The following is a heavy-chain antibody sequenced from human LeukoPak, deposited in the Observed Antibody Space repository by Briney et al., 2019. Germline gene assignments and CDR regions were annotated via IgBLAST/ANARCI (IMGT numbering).Heavy chain of an antibody. CDR2: ITNDGSST. D-gene: IGHD6-19*01. V-gene: IGHV3-74*01. CDR3: ARWLVTDVRSLLDY. CDR1: GLTFSSHW. Sequence: SGGSLRLSCAASGLTFSSHWMHWVRQAPGKGLVWVSRITNDGSSTTYADSVKGRFTISRDNAKNSLYLQMNSLRAEDTAVYYCARWLVTDVRSLLDYWGQGTLVTVSS. J-gene: IGHJ4*02.